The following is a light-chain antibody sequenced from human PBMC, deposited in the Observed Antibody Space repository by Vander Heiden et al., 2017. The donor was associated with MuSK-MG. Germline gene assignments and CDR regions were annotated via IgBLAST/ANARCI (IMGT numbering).Light chain of an antibody. Sequence: EIVLTQSPGTLSLSPGERATLSCRSSQSVSSSYLAWYQQKPGQAPRLLIYAASSRATGISDRFSGSGSGTDFTLTIRRLEPEDFAVYYCQQSGTFGQGTKIEI. J-gene: IGKJ1*01. CDR3: QQSGT. V-gene: IGKV3-20*01. CDR1: QSVSSSY. CDR2: AAS.